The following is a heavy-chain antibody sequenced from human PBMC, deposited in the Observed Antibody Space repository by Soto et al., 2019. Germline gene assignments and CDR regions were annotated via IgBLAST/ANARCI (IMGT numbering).Heavy chain of an antibody. CDR1: GGTFSSYT. CDR2: IIPIPPIV. CDR3: AAAPKGAYRGFVT. D-gene: IGHD4-4*01. V-gene: IGHV1-69*02. Sequence: QVQLVQSGAEVKKPGSSVKVTCKASGGTFSSYTFGWVRQAPGQGLEWMGRIIPIPPIVNYSHKFQDRVTITADKSTSTAHMELSSLRSEDTAVYYCAAAPKGAYRGFVTWGQGTRVTVSS. J-gene: IGHJ5*02.